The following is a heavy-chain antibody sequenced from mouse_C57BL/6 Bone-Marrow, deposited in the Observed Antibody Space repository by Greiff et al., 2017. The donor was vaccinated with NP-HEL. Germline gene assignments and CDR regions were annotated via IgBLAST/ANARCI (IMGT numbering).Heavy chain of an antibody. J-gene: IGHJ1*03. CDR1: GYTFTSYW. CDR3: ARHYYGISLWYFDV. CDR2: IDPSDSYT. D-gene: IGHD1-1*01. Sequence: QVQLQQPGAELVKPGASVKLSCKASGYTFTSYWMQWVKQRPGQGLEWIGEIDPSDSYTNYNQKFKGKATLTVDTSSSTAYMQLSSLTSEDSAVYYCARHYYGISLWYFDVWGTGTTVTVSS. V-gene: IGHV1-50*01.